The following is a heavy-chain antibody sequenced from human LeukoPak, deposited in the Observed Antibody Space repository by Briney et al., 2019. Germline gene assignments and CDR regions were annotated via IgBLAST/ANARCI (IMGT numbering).Heavy chain of an antibody. CDR2: IHHVGTT. CDR1: GFSIGSGKY. J-gene: IGHJ2*01. Sequence: SETLSLTCSVSGFSIGSGKYWGWIRQTPGKGLEWIATIHHVGTTYYNPSLRSRVSISMDTSENQFSLKLNSVTAADTATYYCARITDGRGGDWYFDLWGRGTLVTVSS. V-gene: IGHV4-38-2*02. CDR3: ARITDGRGGDWYFDL. D-gene: IGHD3-16*01.